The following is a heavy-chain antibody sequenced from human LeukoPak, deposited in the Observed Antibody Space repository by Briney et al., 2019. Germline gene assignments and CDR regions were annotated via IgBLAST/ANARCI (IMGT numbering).Heavy chain of an antibody. CDR3: ARDARRDGYNSHFDY. Sequence: GGSLRLSCAASGFTFSSYAMHWVRQAPGKGLEYVSAISSNGGSTYYANSVKGRFTISRDNSKNTLYLQMGSLRAEDMAVYYCARDARRDGYNSHFDYWGQGTLVTVSS. CDR2: ISSNGGST. V-gene: IGHV3-64*01. J-gene: IGHJ4*02. CDR1: GFTFSSYA. D-gene: IGHD5-24*01.